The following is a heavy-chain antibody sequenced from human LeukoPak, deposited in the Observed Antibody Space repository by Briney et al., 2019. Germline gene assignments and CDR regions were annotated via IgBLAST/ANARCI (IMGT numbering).Heavy chain of an antibody. D-gene: IGHD5-18*01. CDR2: IYHSGST. V-gene: IGHV4-30-2*01. Sequence: PSETLSLTCTVSGGSISSGGYYWSWIRQPPGKGLEWIGYIYHSGSTYYNPSLKSRVTISVDRSKNQFSLKLSSVTAADTAVYYCARENLVTQLWSWGQGTLVTVSS. CDR1: GGSISSGGYY. CDR3: ARENLVTQLWS. J-gene: IGHJ4*02.